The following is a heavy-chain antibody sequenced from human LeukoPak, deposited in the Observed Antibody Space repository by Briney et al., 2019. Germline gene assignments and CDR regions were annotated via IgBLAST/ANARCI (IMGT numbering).Heavy chain of an antibody. V-gene: IGHV3-15*01. J-gene: IGHJ4*02. CDR1: GFTFSNAW. CDR3: TKCSYSSGWHFDY. Sequence: PGGSLRLSCAGSGFTFSNAWMSWVRQAPGKGLEWVGRIKSKTYGETTDYAAPVKGKFTISRDDSKNTLYLQMNSLRTEDTAVYYCTKCSYSSGWHFDYWGQGTLVTVSS. CDR2: IKSKTYGETT. D-gene: IGHD6-19*01.